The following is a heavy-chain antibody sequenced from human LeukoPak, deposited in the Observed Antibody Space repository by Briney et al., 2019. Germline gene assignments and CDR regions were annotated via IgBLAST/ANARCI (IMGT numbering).Heavy chain of an antibody. CDR2: ISSSSSYI. V-gene: IGHV3-21*01. Sequence: GGSLRLSCAASGFTFSSYSMNWVRQAPGKGLEWVSSISSSSSYIYYADSVKGRFTISRDNAKNSLYLQMNSLRAEDTAVYYCARERTYCSSTSCFPWFDPWGQGTLVTVSS. CDR1: GFTFSSYS. CDR3: ARERTYCSSTSCFPWFDP. D-gene: IGHD2-2*01. J-gene: IGHJ5*02.